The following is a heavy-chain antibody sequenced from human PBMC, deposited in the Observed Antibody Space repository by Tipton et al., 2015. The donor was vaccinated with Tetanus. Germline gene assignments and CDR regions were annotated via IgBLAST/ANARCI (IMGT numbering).Heavy chain of an antibody. CDR3: ARGMVSWGIFPY. CDR1: GGSFSGYN. Sequence: TLSLTCAVYGGSFSGYNWSWIRQPPGKGLEWIGDINHSGSTNYSPSLKSRVTISVDTSKNQFSLKLSSVTAADTAVYYCARGMVSWGIFPYWGQGTLVTVSS. J-gene: IGHJ4*02. CDR2: INHSGST. D-gene: IGHD2-8*01. V-gene: IGHV4-34*01.